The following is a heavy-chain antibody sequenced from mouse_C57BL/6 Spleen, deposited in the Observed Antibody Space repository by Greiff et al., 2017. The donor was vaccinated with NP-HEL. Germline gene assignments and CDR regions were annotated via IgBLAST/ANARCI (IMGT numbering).Heavy chain of an antibody. CDR3: ARGGYYGNAFDY. Sequence: QVQLQQPGAELVRPGSSVKLSCKASGYTFTSYWMHWVKQRPIQGLEWIGNIHPSASETHYNQKFKDKATLTVDKSSSTAYMQLSSLTSEDYAVDYCARGGYYGNAFDYWGQGTTLTVSS. CDR1: GYTFTSYW. V-gene: IGHV1-52*01. J-gene: IGHJ2*01. CDR2: IHPSASET. D-gene: IGHD2-1*01.